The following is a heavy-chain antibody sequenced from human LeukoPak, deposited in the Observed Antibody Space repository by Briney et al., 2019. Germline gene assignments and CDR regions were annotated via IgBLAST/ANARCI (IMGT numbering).Heavy chain of an antibody. D-gene: IGHD6-13*01. CDR2: ISAYNGNT. CDR1: GYTFTNYG. V-gene: IGHV1-18*01. CDR3: ARDHLTRVGSSWKRPFDY. J-gene: IGHJ4*02. Sequence: ASVKVSCKASGYTFTNYGISWVRQVPGQGLEWMGWISAYNGNTNYAQKLQGRVTMTTDTSTSTAYMELRSLRSDDTAVYYCARDHLTRVGSSWKRPFDYWGQGTLVTVSS.